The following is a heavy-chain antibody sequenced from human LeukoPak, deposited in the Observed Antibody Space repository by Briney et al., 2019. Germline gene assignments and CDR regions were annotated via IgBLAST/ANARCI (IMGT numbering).Heavy chain of an antibody. V-gene: IGHV3-21*01. Sequence: GGSLRLSCAASGFTFSSYSRNWVRQAPGKGLEWVSSISSSSSYIYYADSVEGRFTISRDNAKNSLYLQMNSLRAEDTAVYYCARDLVGATPYFDYWGQGTLVTVSS. D-gene: IGHD1-26*01. J-gene: IGHJ4*02. CDR1: GFTFSSYS. CDR2: ISSSSSYI. CDR3: ARDLVGATPYFDY.